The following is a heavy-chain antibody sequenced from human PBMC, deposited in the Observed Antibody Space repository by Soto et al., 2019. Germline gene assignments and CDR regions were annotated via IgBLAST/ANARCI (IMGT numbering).Heavy chain of an antibody. CDR2: IYPGDSNT. J-gene: IGHJ3*02. D-gene: IGHD3-22*01. CDR1: GYNFPTYW. CDR3: ARRDYYSDTCHYCAFDI. V-gene: IGHV5-51*01. Sequence: GYSLKISCKVSGYNFPTYWIGWVRQMPGKGLEWMGMIYPGDSNTIYSPSLQGQVTISADKSTSTAFLQWSSLKASDTAIYYCARRDYYSDTCHYCAFDIWGQGTMVTVSS.